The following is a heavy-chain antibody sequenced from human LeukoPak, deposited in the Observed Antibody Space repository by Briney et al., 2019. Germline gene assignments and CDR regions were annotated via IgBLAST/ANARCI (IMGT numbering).Heavy chain of an antibody. Sequence: SGGSQRLSYAASEFTFNNYWMSWVGQAPGKGLEWVANIKQEGSEKYYVDSVKGRFTISRDNAKNSLYLQMNSLRAEDTAVYYCARDRRAPYYGFRSGYIDHYYMDVWGKGTTVTVSS. CDR3: ARDRRAPYYGFRSGYIDHYYMDV. V-gene: IGHV3-7*01. D-gene: IGHD3-3*01. CDR1: EFTFNNYW. J-gene: IGHJ6*03. CDR2: IKQEGSEK.